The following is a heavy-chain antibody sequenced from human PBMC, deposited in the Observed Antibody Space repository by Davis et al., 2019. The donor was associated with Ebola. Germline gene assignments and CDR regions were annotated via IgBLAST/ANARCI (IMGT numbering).Heavy chain of an antibody. CDR1: GGSISSSSYY. Sequence: MPSETLSLTCTVSGGSISSSSYYWGWIRQPPGKGLEWIGSIYYSWSTYYHPSLKSRVTISVDTSKNQFTLKLSSVTAADTAVYYCARLSYDSSGYNWFDPWGQGTLVTVSS. CDR3: ARLSYDSSGYNWFDP. V-gene: IGHV4-39*01. CDR2: IYYSWST. D-gene: IGHD3-22*01. J-gene: IGHJ5*02.